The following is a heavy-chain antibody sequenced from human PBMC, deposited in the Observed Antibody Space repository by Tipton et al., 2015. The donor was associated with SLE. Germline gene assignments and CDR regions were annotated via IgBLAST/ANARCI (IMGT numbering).Heavy chain of an antibody. CDR2: IYYSGST. Sequence: TLSLTCTVSGGSISSYYWSWIRQPPGKGLEWIGYIYYSGSTNYNPSLKSRVTISVDTSKNQFSLKLSSVTAADTAVYYCARDSRCGYSSSSLFFDYWGQGTLVTVSS. D-gene: IGHD6-6*01. V-gene: IGHV4-59*01. J-gene: IGHJ4*02. CDR3: ARDSRCGYSSSSLFFDY. CDR1: GGSISSYY.